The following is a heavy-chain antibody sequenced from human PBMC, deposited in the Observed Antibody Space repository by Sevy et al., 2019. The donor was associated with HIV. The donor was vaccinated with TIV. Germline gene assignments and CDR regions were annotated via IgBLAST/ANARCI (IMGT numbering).Heavy chain of an antibody. CDR1: GFPFSGHG. CDR2: ISYDGGLK. J-gene: IGHJ3*01. Sequence: GGSLRLSCVGSGFPFSGHGMHWVRQTPGKGLEWVAVISYDGGLKYYADSVKGRFTVSRDNSKKTLYLQMNSLKPEDTGLYYCAREDPPTYYDFWSGDLGQPPNAFDVWGQGTMVTVSS. CDR3: AREDPPTYYDFWSGDLGQPPNAFDV. D-gene: IGHD3-3*01. V-gene: IGHV3-30*03.